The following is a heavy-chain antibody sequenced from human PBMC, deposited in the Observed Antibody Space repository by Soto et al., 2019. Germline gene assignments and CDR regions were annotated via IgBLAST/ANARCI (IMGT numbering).Heavy chain of an antibody. CDR1: GFIFSNAW. V-gene: IGHV3-15*07. J-gene: IGHJ6*02. D-gene: IGHD2-15*01. CDR3: TADTIATLDYAMDV. CDR2: IKRPSDGGTR. Sequence: GGSLRLSCAGPGFIFSNAWMNWVRQAPGKGLEWVGRIKRPSDGGTRDYAAPVKGRFTLSRDESKNMLYLEMNSLKTEDTAVYYCTADTIATLDYAMDVWGQGTTVTVSS.